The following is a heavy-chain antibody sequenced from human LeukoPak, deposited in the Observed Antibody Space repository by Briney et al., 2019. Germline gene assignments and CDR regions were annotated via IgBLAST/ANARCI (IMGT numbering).Heavy chain of an antibody. J-gene: IGHJ4*02. CDR1: GFTFSSYS. D-gene: IGHD6-13*01. V-gene: IGHV3-21*01. CDR3: AREGIAAAGSPYFDY. CDR2: ISSSSSYI. Sequence: PGGSLRLSCAASGFTFSSYSMNWVRQAPGKGLEWVSSISSSSSYIYYADSVKGRFTISRDNAKNSLYLQMNSLRAEDTAVYYCAREGIAAAGSPYFDYWGQGTLVTVSS.